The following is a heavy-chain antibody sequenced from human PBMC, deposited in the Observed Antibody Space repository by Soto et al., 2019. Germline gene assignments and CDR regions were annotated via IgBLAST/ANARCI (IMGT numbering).Heavy chain of an antibody. CDR2: IYYSGST. CDR3: ASRYRDCFDY. V-gene: IGHV4-59*08. Sequence: QVQLQESGPGLVKPSETLSLTCTVSGGSISSYYWSWIRQPPGKGLEWIGYIYYSGSTNYNPSLKSRFPTSVDPSKTQFSLELSSLAAADTAVYDGASRYRDCFDYWGQGTLVTVSS. CDR1: GGSISSYY. D-gene: IGHD1-26*01. J-gene: IGHJ4*02.